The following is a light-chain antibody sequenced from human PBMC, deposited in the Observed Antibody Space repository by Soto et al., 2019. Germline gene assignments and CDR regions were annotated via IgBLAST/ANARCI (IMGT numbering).Light chain of an antibody. J-gene: IGKJ3*01. CDR2: DAS. CDR3: QQRSNWPRFT. CDR1: QSVSSY. Sequence: EIVLTQSPATLSLSPGERATLSCRASQSVSSYLAWYQQKPGQSPRLLIYDASNRATGIPARFSGSGSGTDFNLTISSLEPEDFAVYYCQQRSNWPRFTFGPGTKVDI. V-gene: IGKV3-11*01.